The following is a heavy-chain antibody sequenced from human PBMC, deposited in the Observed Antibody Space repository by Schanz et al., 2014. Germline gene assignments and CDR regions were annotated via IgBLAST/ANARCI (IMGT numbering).Heavy chain of an antibody. CDR3: ARGRTFDY. CDR1: GYAFTTYG. Sequence: QVQLVQSGAEVKKPGASVRVSCKVSGYAFTTYGISWVRQAPGRRLEWMGWINTASGNTRYSEAFQGRVTMTTDTSTSTSYMELTSLRFDDTAVYYCARGRTFDYWGQGTLVTVSS. CDR2: INTASGNT. V-gene: IGHV1-18*01. J-gene: IGHJ4*02.